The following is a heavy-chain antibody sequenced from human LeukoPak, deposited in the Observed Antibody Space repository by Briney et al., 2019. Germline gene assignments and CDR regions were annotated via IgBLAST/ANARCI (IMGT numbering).Heavy chain of an antibody. CDR2: ISWNSGSI. Sequence: GRSLRLSCAASGFTFDDYAMHWVRQAPGKGLEWVSGISWNSGSIGYADSVKGRFIISRDNAKNSLYLQMNSLRVEDTALYYCAKGLGAVSGWGQGTLVTVSS. CDR1: GFTFDDYA. V-gene: IGHV3-9*01. D-gene: IGHD6-19*01. CDR3: AKGLGAVSG. J-gene: IGHJ4*02.